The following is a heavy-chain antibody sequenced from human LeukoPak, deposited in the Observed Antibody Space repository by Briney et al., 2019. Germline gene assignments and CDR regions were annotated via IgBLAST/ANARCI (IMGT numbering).Heavy chain of an antibody. CDR2: IIPFLGIA. CDR1: EGTFSSYA. V-gene: IGHV1-69*04. J-gene: IGHJ4*02. D-gene: IGHD2-2*01. CDR3: ARGRDIVVVPAAMEGDYFDY. Sequence: ASVKVSYKASEGTFSSYAISWVRQSPGQGLEWMGRIIPFLGIANYAQKFQGRVTIIEDKYTNTAYMELSGLRSEDTGVYYCARGRDIVVVPAAMEGDYFDYWGQGTLVTVSS.